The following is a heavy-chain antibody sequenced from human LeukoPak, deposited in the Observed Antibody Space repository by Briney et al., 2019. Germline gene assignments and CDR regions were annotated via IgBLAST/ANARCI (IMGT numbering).Heavy chain of an antibody. CDR1: GGTFSSYA. D-gene: IGHD4-17*01. J-gene: IGHJ5*02. V-gene: IGHV1-69*05. CDR3: ARGGMTTVTKRWFDP. CDR2: IIPIFGTA. Sequence: SVRVSCKASGGTFSSYAISWVRQAPGQGLEWMGGIIPIFGTANYAQKFQGRVTITTDESTSTAYMELSSLRSEDTAVYYCARGGMTTVTKRWFDPWGQRTLVTASS.